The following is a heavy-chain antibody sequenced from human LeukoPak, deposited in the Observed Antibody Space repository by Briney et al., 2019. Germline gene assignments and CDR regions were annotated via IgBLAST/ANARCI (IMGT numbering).Heavy chain of an antibody. J-gene: IGHJ4*02. Sequence: GGSLRLSCAASGFTFSSYWMIWVRQAPGKGLEWEANVKQDGSEKYYVDSVKGRFTISRDNPKNSLYLQMNSLRAEDTAVYYCARDPQWELHACHFDYWGQGTLVTVSS. V-gene: IGHV3-7*01. CDR3: ARDPQWELHACHFDY. D-gene: IGHD1-26*01. CDR2: VKQDGSEK. CDR1: GFTFSSYW.